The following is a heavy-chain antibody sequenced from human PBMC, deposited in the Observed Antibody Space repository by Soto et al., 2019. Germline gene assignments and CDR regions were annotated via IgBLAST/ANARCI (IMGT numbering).Heavy chain of an antibody. D-gene: IGHD3-22*01. CDR2: IIPIFGTA. J-gene: IGHJ6*02. Sequence: QVQLVQSGAEVKKPGSSVKVSCKASGDTLSSYAISWVRQAPGQGLEWMGGIIPIFGTANYAQKFQGRVTITADESTSTAYMELSSLRSEDTAVYYCARDKVGYYDSSGYYRVSVPPDYYYGMDVWGQGTTVTVSS. V-gene: IGHV1-69*01. CDR1: GDTLSSYA. CDR3: ARDKVGYYDSSGYYRVSVPPDYYYGMDV.